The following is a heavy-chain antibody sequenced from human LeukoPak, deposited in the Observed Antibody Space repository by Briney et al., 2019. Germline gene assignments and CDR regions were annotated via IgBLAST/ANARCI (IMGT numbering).Heavy chain of an antibody. V-gene: IGHV1-8*01. D-gene: IGHD5-24*01. CDR2: MNPNSGNT. Sequence: ASVKILCNASGNTFTSYDINWVRPGTGQGPEWFGWMNPNSGNTGYAQKFQGRVTMTRNTSISTAYMELSSRRSEDTAVYYCARGEEMATTDFDYWGQGTLVTVSS. CDR3: ARGEEMATTDFDY. J-gene: IGHJ4*02. CDR1: GNTFTSYD.